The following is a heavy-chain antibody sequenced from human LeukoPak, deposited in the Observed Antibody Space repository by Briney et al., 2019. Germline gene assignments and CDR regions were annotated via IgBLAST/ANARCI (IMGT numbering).Heavy chain of an antibody. J-gene: IGHJ4*02. Sequence: GGSLRLSCAASGFTFSDYYMSWVRQAPGKGLEWVSVIYSGGSTYYADSVKGRFTISRDSSKNTLYLQMNSLRAEDTAVYYCARASDANSSGYDRPDYWGQGTLVTVSS. V-gene: IGHV3-66*01. D-gene: IGHD3-22*01. CDR1: GFTFSDYY. CDR3: ARASDANSSGYDRPDY. CDR2: IYSGGST.